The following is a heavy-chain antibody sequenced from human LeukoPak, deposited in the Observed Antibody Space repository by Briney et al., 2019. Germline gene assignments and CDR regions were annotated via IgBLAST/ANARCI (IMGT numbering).Heavy chain of an antibody. CDR1: GFTFSSYG. Sequence: GGSLRLSCAASGFTFSSYGMHWVRQAPGKGLEWVAVISYDGSNTYYADSVKGRFTISRDNSKNMLYLQMSSLRAEDTAVYYCVGFRATAGLYWGQGTLVTVSS. J-gene: IGHJ4*02. CDR2: ISYDGSNT. CDR3: VGFRATAGLY. V-gene: IGHV3-30*03. D-gene: IGHD6-13*01.